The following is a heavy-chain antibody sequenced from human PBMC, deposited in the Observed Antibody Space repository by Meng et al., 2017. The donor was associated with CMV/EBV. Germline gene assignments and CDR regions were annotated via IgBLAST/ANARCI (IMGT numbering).Heavy chain of an antibody. D-gene: IGHD2-2*03. J-gene: IGHJ3*02. CDR2: ISYDGSNK. CDR3: ARDGYCSSTSCPAGNAFDI. CDR1: GFTFSSYA. V-gene: IGHV3-30-3*01. Sequence: GGSLRLSCAASGFTFSSYAMHWVRQAPGKGLEWVAVISYDGSNKYYADSVKGRFTISRDNSKNTLYLQMNSLRAEDTAVYYCARDGYCSSTSCPAGNAFDIWGQGTMVTVSS.